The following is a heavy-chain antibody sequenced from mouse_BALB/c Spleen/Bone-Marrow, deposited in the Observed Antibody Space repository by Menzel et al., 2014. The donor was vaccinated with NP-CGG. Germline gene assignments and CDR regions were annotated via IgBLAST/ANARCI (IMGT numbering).Heavy chain of an antibody. CDR2: ISYSGST. Sequence: EVQLVESGPGLVKPSQSLSLTRTVTGYSITNDYAWNWIRQFPGNKLEWMGYISYSGSTSYNPSLKSRISITRDTSKSQFFLQLNSVTTEDTATYYCARSNDGFPAWVAYWGQGTLVTVSA. J-gene: IGHJ3*01. D-gene: IGHD2-3*01. V-gene: IGHV3-2*02. CDR1: GYSITNDYA. CDR3: ARSNDGFPAWVAY.